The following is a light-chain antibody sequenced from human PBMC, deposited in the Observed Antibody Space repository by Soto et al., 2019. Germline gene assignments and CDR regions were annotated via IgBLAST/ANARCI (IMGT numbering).Light chain of an antibody. J-gene: IGKJ1*01. V-gene: IGKV3-15*01. Sequence: EIMMTQSPVTLSVSPGERATLSCRASQTVSTNLAWYQLKPGQAPRLLLYGASTRATGIPARFSGSGSGTEFTLTISSLQSEDVAVYYCQQYNNWPRPFGKGTKV. CDR1: QTVSTN. CDR3: QQYNNWPRP. CDR2: GAS.